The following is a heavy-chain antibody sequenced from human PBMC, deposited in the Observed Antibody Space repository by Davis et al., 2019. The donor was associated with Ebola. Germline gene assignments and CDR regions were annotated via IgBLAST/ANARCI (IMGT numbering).Heavy chain of an antibody. CDR1: GFTFSSYA. CDR3: ARDSGSYYVDY. V-gene: IGHV3-30-3*01. J-gene: IGHJ4*02. CDR2: ISYDGSNK. D-gene: IGHD1-26*01. Sequence: PGGSLRLSCAASGFTFSSYAMHWVRQAPGKGLEWVAVISYDGSNKYYADSVKGRFTISRDNAKNSLYLQMNSLRAEDTALYYCARDSGSYYVDYWGQGTLVTVSS.